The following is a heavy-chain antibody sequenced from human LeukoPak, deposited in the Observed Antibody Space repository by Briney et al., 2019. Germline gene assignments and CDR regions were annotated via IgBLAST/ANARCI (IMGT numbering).Heavy chain of an antibody. CDR3: TKGVRSGGVYWFDP. V-gene: IGHV3-72*01. J-gene: IGHJ5*02. CDR1: GFTFSDHY. D-gene: IGHD3-16*01. CDR2: SRDKANSYTT. Sequence: GGSLRLSCVASGFTFSDHYMDWVRQAPGTGLGWIGRSRDKANSYTTEYAASVKGRFTISRDDSKNSVYMQMSSLKTEDTATYYCTKGVRSGGVYWFDPWGQGTLVTVPS.